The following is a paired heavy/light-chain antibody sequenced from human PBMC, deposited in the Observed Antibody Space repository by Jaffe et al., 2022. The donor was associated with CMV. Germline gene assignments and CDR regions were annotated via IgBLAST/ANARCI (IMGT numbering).Light chain of an antibody. Sequence: QTVVTQEPSLTVSPGGAVTLTCASTTGAVTIGHYANWFQQKPGQAPRALIYSTTNKHSWTPARFSGSLLGGKAALTLSGVQPEDEAEYYCLLYYGGVQLWVFGGGTKLTVL. J-gene: IGLJ3*02. CDR1: TGAVTIGHY. CDR2: STT. V-gene: IGLV7-43*01. CDR3: LLYYGGVQLWV.
Heavy chain of an antibody. D-gene: IGHD3-10*02. CDR1: GGSISTSNYY. J-gene: IGHJ4*02. V-gene: IGHV4-39*01. Sequence: QLQLQESGPGLVKPSETLSLTCSVSVSGGSISTSNYYWGWIRQPPGKGLEWIGSIYHNGNTYYNPSLKSRVTISVDTSKNQFSLHLSSVTAADTAVYYCARHLNYYVPLDSWGQGTLVTVSS. CDR3: ARHLNYYVPLDS. CDR2: IYHNGNT.